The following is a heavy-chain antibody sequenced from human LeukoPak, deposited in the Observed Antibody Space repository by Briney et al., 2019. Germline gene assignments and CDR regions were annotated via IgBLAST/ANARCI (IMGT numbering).Heavy chain of an antibody. CDR3: ARPSGYPLLSDS. Sequence: GGSLRLSCAASGFTFSSYGMHWVRQAPGKGLEWVALIWYDGSSKYYADSVKGRFIISRDNSKNTLYLQMNSLRAEDTAVYYCARPSGYPLLSDSGGQGTLATVS. CDR2: IWYDGSSK. J-gene: IGHJ4*02. CDR1: GFTFSSYG. V-gene: IGHV3-33*01. D-gene: IGHD3-22*01.